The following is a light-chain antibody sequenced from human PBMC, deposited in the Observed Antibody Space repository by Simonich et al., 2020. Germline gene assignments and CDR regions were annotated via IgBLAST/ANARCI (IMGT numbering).Light chain of an antibody. CDR2: WAS. CDR1: QSVLYSHNNKNY. V-gene: IGKV4-1*01. Sequence: DIVMTQSPDSLAVSLGERATINCKSSQSVLYSHNNKNYLAWYQQKPGQPPKLLIYWASTRESGVPDRFSGSGSGIDFTLTISSLQAEDVAVYYCQQYYSTPPTFGHGTKLEIK. J-gene: IGKJ2*01. CDR3: QQYYSTPPT.